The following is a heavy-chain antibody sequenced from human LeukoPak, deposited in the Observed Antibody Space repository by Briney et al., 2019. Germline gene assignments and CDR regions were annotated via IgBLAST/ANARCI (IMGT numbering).Heavy chain of an antibody. V-gene: IGHV4-4*07. CDR2: FHTRGST. J-gene: IGHJ5*02. Sequence: SETLSLTCTGSGGSISSYYWSWIRRPAGKGLEWIGRFHTRGSTNYNPSLKSRVIISVDTSKNQFSLKLNPVTAADTAVYYCARVGGSCSGGSCPSGNWFDPWGQGTLVTVSS. CDR1: GGSISSYY. CDR3: ARVGGSCSGGSCPSGNWFDP. D-gene: IGHD2-15*01.